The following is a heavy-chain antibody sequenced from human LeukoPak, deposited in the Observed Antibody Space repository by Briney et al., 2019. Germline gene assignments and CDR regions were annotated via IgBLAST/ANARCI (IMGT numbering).Heavy chain of an antibody. Sequence: KPSEALSLTCAVSGYSISSGYYWGWIRQPPGKGLEWIGGIYHSGSTYYNPSLKSRVTISVDTSKNQFSLKLSSVTAADTAVYYCARHIRPDYVYNAFDIWGQGTMVTVSS. J-gene: IGHJ3*02. CDR1: GYSISSGYY. D-gene: IGHD4-17*01. CDR3: ARHIRPDYVYNAFDI. CDR2: IYHSGST. V-gene: IGHV4-38-2*01.